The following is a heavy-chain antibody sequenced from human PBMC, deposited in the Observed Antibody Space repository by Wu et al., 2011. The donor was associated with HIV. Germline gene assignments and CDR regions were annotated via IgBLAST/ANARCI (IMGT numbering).Heavy chain of an antibody. D-gene: IGHD3-22*01. CDR1: DYSFSAHG. CDR3: AKEVQPYYYDGSGFLDGLDV. V-gene: IGHV1-18*01. J-gene: IGHJ3*01. Sequence: QVQLVQSGAEVKKPGAAVKVSCRAGDYSFSAHGISWVRQAPGEGLEWVGWISPHDGNTNYAQKFQGRLTLTTDTSTRTTYMDLRSLKPDDTAIYYCAKEVQPYYYDGSGFLDGLDVWGQGTMVTVSS. CDR2: ISPHDGNT.